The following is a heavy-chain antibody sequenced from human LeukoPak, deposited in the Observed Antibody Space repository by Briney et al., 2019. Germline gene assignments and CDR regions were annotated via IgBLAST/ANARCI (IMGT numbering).Heavy chain of an antibody. CDR1: GFTFSSYW. V-gene: IGHV3-7*01. CDR3: ARFSNYDILTGYFDLDY. Sequence: GGSLRLSCAASGFTFSSYWMSLVRQAPGKGLEWVAKIKQDGSEKYYVDSVKGRFTISRDNAKNSLYLQMNSLRAEDTAVYYCARFSNYDILTGYFDLDYWGQGTLVTVSS. CDR2: IKQDGSEK. D-gene: IGHD3-9*01. J-gene: IGHJ4*02.